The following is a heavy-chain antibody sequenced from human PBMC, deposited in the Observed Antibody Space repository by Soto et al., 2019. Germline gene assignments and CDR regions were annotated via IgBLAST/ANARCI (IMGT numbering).Heavy chain of an antibody. Sequence: SETLSITCTVSGGSVSSGNYYWSWIRQPPGKGLKWIGYVYYTGSTYYNPSLKTPVTISIDRSKNQFSLKLSSVTAADTAVYYCARSQTTVTSYDYWGQGTLVTVSS. CDR3: ARSQTTVTSYDY. D-gene: IGHD4-17*01. CDR2: VYYTGST. J-gene: IGHJ4*02. CDR1: GGSVSSGNYY. V-gene: IGHV4-61*01.